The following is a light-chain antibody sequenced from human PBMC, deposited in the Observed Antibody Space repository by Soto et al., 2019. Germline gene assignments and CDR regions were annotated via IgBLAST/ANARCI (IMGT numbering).Light chain of an antibody. Sequence: IQLTQSPSSLSASVGDRVTITCRVSQGISSYLAWYQQKPGKAPELLIYAASTLQSGVPSRFSGSGSGTDFTLTISSLQPEDFATYYCQQVDTFPRMYTFGQGTKLEIK. CDR2: AAS. J-gene: IGKJ2*01. V-gene: IGKV1-9*01. CDR3: QQVDTFPRMYT. CDR1: QGISSY.